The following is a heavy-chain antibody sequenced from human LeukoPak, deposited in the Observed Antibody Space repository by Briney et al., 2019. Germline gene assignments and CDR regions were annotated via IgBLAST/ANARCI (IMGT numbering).Heavy chain of an antibody. CDR2: ISAYNGNT. J-gene: IGHJ4*02. CDR3: ARVPEGLGVLLMNFDY. D-gene: IGHD3-16*01. V-gene: IGHV1-18*01. CDR1: GYTFTSYG. Sequence: GASVKVSCKASGYTFTSYGISWVRQAPGQGLEWVGWISAYNGNTNYAQKLQGRVTMTTDTSTSTAYMELRSLRSDDTAVYYCARVPEGLGVLLMNFDYWGQGTLVTVSS.